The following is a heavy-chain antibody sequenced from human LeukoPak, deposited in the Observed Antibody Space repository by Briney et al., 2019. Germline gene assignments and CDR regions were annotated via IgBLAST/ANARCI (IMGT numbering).Heavy chain of an antibody. CDR3: ARNSEYYDFWSGYYNRYPDY. V-gene: IGHV3-21*01. D-gene: IGHD3-3*01. Sequence: PGGSLRLSCAASGFTFSSYSMNWVRQAPGKGLEWVSSISSSSSYIYYADSVKGRFTVSRDNAKNSLYLQINSLRAEDTAVYYCARNSEYYDFWSGYYNRYPDYWGQGTLVTVSS. CDR1: GFTFSSYS. CDR2: ISSSSSYI. J-gene: IGHJ4*02.